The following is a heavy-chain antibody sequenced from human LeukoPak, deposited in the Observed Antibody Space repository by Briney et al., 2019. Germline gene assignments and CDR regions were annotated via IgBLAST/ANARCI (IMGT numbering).Heavy chain of an antibody. CDR1: GFTLGGHD. CDR3: VREARGYHYTYFDY. D-gene: IGHD5-18*01. V-gene: IGHV3-13*01. CDR2: VLSGHHA. Sequence: PGGSLRLSCTASGFTLGGHDMHWVRQTTRKGLEWVAAVLSGHHAFYGGSVKGRFTVSREDGKNSLYLQMNSLRAGDTAVYYCVREARGYHYTYFDYWGQGSLVTVSS. J-gene: IGHJ4*02.